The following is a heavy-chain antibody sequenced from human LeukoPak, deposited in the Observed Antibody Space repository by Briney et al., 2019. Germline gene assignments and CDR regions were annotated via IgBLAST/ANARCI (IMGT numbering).Heavy chain of an antibody. CDR1: GYTFTDYY. Sequence: ASVKVSCKASGYTFTDYYMHWVRQAPGQGLEWMGWISPNSGDTNYAQKFQGSVTMTRDTSISTAYMELSRLRSDDTAVYYCARDSLNIGYCSSTSCLPPDYWGQGTLVTVSS. D-gene: IGHD2-2*03. CDR2: ISPNSGDT. J-gene: IGHJ4*02. CDR3: ARDSLNIGYCSSTSCLPPDY. V-gene: IGHV1-2*02.